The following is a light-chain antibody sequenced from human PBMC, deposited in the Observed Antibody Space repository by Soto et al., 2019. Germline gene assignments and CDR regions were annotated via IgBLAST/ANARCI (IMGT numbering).Light chain of an antibody. CDR3: SAYAXSTNFV. V-gene: IGLV2-8*01. Sequence: QSVLTQPPSASGSPGQSVTISCTGTSSDVGGYNYVSWYQQHPGKAPKLMIYEVSKRPSGVPDRFSGSKSGNTASLTVSGLQAEDEADYYCSAYAXSTNFVFGTGTKVTXL. CDR1: SSDVGGYNY. J-gene: IGLJ1*01. CDR2: EVS.